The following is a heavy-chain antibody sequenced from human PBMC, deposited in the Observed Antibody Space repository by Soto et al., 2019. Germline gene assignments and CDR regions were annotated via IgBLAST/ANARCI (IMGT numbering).Heavy chain of an antibody. J-gene: IGHJ4*03. CDR1: GYRFTSYG. D-gene: IGHD3-10*01. CDR2: INANNGKA. V-gene: IGHV1-18*01. Sequence: ASVKVSCKASGYRFTSYGIGWVRQAPGQGLEWMGWINANNGKANYAQKFQGRVTLTTDTSTSTAYMELSSLRSDDTAIYYRSRLTTMVREINDDPFDFWGQGTLVTVSS. CDR3: SRLTTMVREINDDPFDF.